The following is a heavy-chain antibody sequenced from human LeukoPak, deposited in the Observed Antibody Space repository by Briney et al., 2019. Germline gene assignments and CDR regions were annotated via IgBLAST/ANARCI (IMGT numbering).Heavy chain of an antibody. Sequence: GGSLRLSCAASGFTFDDYAMHWVRQAPGPGLERVSGISWNSGSIGYADSVKGRFTISRDNAKNSLYLQMNSLRAEDTALYYCAEASDAAGRRGYFDYWGQGTLVTVSS. J-gene: IGHJ4*02. V-gene: IGHV3-9*01. CDR2: ISWNSGSI. CDR1: GFTFDDYA. D-gene: IGHD1-14*01. CDR3: AEASDAAGRRGYFDY.